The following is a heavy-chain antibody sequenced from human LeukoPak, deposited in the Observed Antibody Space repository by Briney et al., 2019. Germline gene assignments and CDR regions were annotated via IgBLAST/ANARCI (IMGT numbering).Heavy chain of an antibody. Sequence: GGILRLSCAASGFTFDDYAMHWVRLTPGKGLEWVSLISWDGGSTYYGDSVKGRFTISRDNSKNSLYLQMNSLRTEDTAFYYCAKDSGSPHYYYMDVWGKGTTVTVSS. CDR2: ISWDGGST. J-gene: IGHJ6*03. CDR3: AKDSGSPHYYYMDV. V-gene: IGHV3-43D*04. CDR1: GFTFDDYA. D-gene: IGHD6-13*01.